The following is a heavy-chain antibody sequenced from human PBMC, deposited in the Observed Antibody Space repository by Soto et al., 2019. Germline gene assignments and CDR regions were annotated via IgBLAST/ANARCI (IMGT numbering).Heavy chain of an antibody. Sequence: PSQTLSLTCTVSAGSIMSYNWNWIRQPPGKGLEWIGYVYNSGSTNYNPSLKSRVTISVDTSKNQFSLKLNSVTAADTAVYYCARRFVVAVTGNLENWLAFCGQGTLVTGSA. CDR3: ARRFVVAVTGNLENWLAF. J-gene: IGHJ5*01. CDR1: AGSIMSYN. V-gene: IGHV4-59*01. D-gene: IGHD4-4*01. CDR2: VYNSGST.